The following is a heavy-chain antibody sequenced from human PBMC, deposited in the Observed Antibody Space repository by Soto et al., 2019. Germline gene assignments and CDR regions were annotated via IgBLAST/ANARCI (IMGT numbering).Heavy chain of an antibody. D-gene: IGHD6-13*01. CDR2: IKSKTDGGTS. CDR3: TTVKGSSSWYSFRAFDI. CDR1: GFTFSNAW. J-gene: IGHJ3*02. Sequence: GGSLRLSCAASGFTFSNAWMSWVRQAPGKGLEWVGRIKSKTDGGTSDYAAPVKGRFTSSRDDSKNTLNLQMNSLKTEDTSVYYCTTVKGSSSWYSFRAFDIWSQGTMVTVTS. V-gene: IGHV3-15*01.